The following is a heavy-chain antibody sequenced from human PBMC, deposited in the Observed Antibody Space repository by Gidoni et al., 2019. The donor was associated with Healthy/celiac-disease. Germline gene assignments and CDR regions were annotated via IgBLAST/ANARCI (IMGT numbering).Heavy chain of an antibody. J-gene: IGHJ6*02. D-gene: IGHD6-6*01. CDR3: ARALIAARHLAVYGMDV. V-gene: IGHV4-59*01. Sequence: VQLHESGPGLLKPSEHLSLTCTFSVASIILYSWSWIRQTPGKVLEWIGYMYDSGSTNDNPSLKSRVTISVDTSKNQFSLKLSSVTAADTAVYYCARALIAARHLAVYGMDVWGQGTTVTVSS. CDR1: VASIILYS. CDR2: MYDSGST.